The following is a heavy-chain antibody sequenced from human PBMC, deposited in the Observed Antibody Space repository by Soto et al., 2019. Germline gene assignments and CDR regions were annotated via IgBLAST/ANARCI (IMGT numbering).Heavy chain of an antibody. Sequence: SETLSLTCAVSGGSISSGGYSWSWIRQPPGKGLEWIGYIYHSGSTYYNPSLKSRVTISVDRSENQFSLKPSSVTAADTAVYYCARFYYDSSGYTFDYWGQGTLVTVSS. V-gene: IGHV4-30-2*01. CDR2: IYHSGST. J-gene: IGHJ4*02. CDR3: ARFYYDSSGYTFDY. CDR1: GGSISSGGYS. D-gene: IGHD3-22*01.